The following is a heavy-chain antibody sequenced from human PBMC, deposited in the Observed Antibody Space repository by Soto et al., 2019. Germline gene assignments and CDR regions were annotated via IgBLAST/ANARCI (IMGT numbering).Heavy chain of an antibody. J-gene: IGHJ6*02. V-gene: IGHV4-39*01. CDR2: IYYSGST. CDR1: GGSISSSSYY. D-gene: IGHD3-10*01. Sequence: SETLSLTCTVSGGSISSSSYYWGWIRQPPGKGLEWIGSIYYSGSTYYNPSLKSRVTISVDTSKNQFTLKLSSVTAEDTAVYYCASSPEEITMVRGVIIPYYYGMDVWGQGTTVTVSS. CDR3: ASSPEEITMVRGVIIPYYYGMDV.